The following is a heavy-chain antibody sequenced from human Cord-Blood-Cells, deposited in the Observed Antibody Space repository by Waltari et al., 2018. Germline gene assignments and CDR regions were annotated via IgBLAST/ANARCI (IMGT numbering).Heavy chain of an antibody. J-gene: IGHJ3*02. Sequence: QVQLQESGPGLVKPSQTLSLTCTVSGGSISSGSYYWSWIRQPAGKGLGWIGYMYTSGRTNYDPRLKSRVTIAVDTSKNQFALKLSSVTAADTAVYYCARSTYYYGSGSYYDAFDIWGQGTMVTVSS. D-gene: IGHD3-10*01. CDR3: ARSTYYYGSGSYYDAFDI. CDR2: MYTSGRT. CDR1: GGSISSGSYY. V-gene: IGHV4-61*09.